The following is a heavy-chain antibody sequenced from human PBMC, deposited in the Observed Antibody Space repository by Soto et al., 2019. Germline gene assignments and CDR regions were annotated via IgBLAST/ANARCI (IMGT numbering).Heavy chain of an antibody. J-gene: IGHJ4*02. V-gene: IGHV3-23*01. CDR2: ISGSGVTT. CDR1: GFTFSSYS. Sequence: GGSLRLSCAASGFTFSSYSMSWVRQAPWKGLQWVSVISGSGVTTFYADSVKGRFTISRDNSKDTLYLQMYGLTAEDTAIYYSAKDFKGSSGSYKEPADSWGQGTLVTVSS. D-gene: IGHD3-10*01. CDR3: AKDFKGSSGSYKEPADS.